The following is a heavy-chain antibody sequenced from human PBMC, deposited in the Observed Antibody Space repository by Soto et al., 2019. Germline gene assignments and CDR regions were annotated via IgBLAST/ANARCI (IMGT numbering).Heavy chain of an antibody. Sequence: QVQLVQSGAEVKKPGSSVKVSCKASGGTFSSYAISWVRQAPGQGLEWMGGIIPIFGTANYAQKFQGRVTITADESTSTAYMELSSLRSEDKAVYYCEIGGSQQWLVLGGFDYWGQGTLVTVSS. CDR1: GGTFSSYA. CDR2: IIPIFGTA. V-gene: IGHV1-69*12. D-gene: IGHD6-19*01. CDR3: EIGGSQQWLVLGGFDY. J-gene: IGHJ4*02.